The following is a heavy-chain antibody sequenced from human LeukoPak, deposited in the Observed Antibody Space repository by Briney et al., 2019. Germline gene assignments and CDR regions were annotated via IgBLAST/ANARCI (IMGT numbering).Heavy chain of an antibody. Sequence: GGSLRLSCAASGFTFDDYGMSWVRQAPGKGLEWVSGINWNGGSTGYADSVKGRFTISRDNAKNSLYLQMNSLRAEDTALYHCARDLGSSGWSPFDYWGQGTLVTVSS. V-gene: IGHV3-20*01. J-gene: IGHJ4*02. CDR1: GFTFDDYG. CDR2: INWNGGST. CDR3: ARDLGSSGWSPFDY. D-gene: IGHD6-19*01.